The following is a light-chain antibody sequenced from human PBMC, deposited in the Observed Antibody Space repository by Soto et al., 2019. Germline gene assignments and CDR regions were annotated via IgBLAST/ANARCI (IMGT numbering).Light chain of an antibody. J-gene: IGLJ3*02. CDR1: RSNIGSNY. Sequence: HCFLTRPPSSSGAPGERVNFSCSGGRSNIGSNYVCWYQQFPGTAPKLLIYRNNQRPSGVPDRFSGSKSGTSASLAISGLRSEDEADYYCTSWDDRLHHVLFGGGTQLTV. V-gene: IGLV1-47*01. CDR3: TSWDDRLHHVL. CDR2: RNN.